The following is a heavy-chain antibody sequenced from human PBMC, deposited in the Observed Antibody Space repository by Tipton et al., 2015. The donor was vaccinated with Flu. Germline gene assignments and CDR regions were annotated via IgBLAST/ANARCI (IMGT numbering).Heavy chain of an antibody. CDR2: ISAYNGNT. D-gene: IGHD2-2*01. V-gene: IGHV1-18*01. CDR3: ARDQDIVVVPAEKYYYYYYGMDV. Sequence: QLVQSGAEVKKPGASVKVSCKASGYTFTSYGISWVRQAPGQGLEWMGWISAYNGNTNYAQKLQGRVTMTTDTSTSTAYMELRSLRSDDTAVYYCARDQDIVVVPAEKYYYYYYGMDVWGQGTTVTVSS. J-gene: IGHJ6*02. CDR1: GYTFTSYG.